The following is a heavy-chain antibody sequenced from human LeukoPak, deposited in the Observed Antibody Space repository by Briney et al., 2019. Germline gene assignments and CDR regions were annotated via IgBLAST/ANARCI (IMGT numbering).Heavy chain of an antibody. V-gene: IGHV3-30*18. J-gene: IGHJ4*02. D-gene: IGHD6-19*01. CDR3: AKNSIAVATFDY. Sequence: GGSLRLSCAASGFTFSSYGMHWVRQAPGKGLEWVAVISYDGSNKYYADSVKGRFTISRDNSKNTLYLQMNSLRAENTAVYYCAKNSIAVATFDYWGQGTLVTVSS. CDR2: ISYDGSNK. CDR1: GFTFSSYG.